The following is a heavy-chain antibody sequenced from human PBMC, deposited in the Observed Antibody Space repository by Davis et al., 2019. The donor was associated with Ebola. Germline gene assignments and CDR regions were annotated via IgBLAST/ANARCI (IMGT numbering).Heavy chain of an antibody. D-gene: IGHD5-24*01. CDR2: IYHIGDA. CDR1: GGSISTSY. J-gene: IGHJ3*02. CDR3: ARPRRDPYANEPFNI. Sequence: MPGGSLRLSCTVSGGSISTSYWSWMRQPPGKGLEWIGSIYHIGDAIYNPSLNSRVTISLDTSRNQLSLNLASVTAADTAVYYCARPRRDPYANEPFNIWGQGTMVTVSS. V-gene: IGHV4-59*01.